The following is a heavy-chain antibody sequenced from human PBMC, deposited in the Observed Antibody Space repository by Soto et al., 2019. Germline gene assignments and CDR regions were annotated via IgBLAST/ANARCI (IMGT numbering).Heavy chain of an antibody. J-gene: IGHJ3*02. V-gene: IGHV3-30*18. D-gene: IGHD1-20*01. CDR1: GFTFSSYG. Sequence: QVQLVESGGGVVQPGRSLRLSCAASGFTFSSYGMHWVRQAPGKGLEWVAVISYDGSNKYYADSVKGRFTISRDNSKNTLYLQMNSLRAEDTAVYYCAKAMVWDAFDIWGQGTMVTVSS. CDR3: AKAMVWDAFDI. CDR2: ISYDGSNK.